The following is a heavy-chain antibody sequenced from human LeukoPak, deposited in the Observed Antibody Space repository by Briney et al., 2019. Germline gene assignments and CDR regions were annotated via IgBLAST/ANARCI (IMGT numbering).Heavy chain of an antibody. V-gene: IGHV1-2*02. D-gene: IGHD3-10*01. CDR1: GYTFTGYF. CDR2: INPNSGDT. CDR3: ARSSEVRGVIITSGFDP. J-gene: IGHJ5*02. Sequence: GASVKVSCKASGYTFTGYFIHWVRQAPGQGLEWMGWINPNSGDTNSAQKFQGRVTMTRDTSISTAYMELRRLRSDDTAVYYCARSSEVRGVIITSGFDPWGQGTLVTVSS.